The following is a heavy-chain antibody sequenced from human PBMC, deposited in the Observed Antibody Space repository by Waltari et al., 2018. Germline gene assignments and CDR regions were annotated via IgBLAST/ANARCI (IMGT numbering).Heavy chain of an antibody. CDR1: GGSFSGYY. D-gene: IGHD6-13*01. CDR2: INHSGST. CDR3: AAQQQLAIKYYYYMDV. J-gene: IGHJ6*03. Sequence: QVQLQQWGAGLLKPSETLSLTCAVYGGSFSGYYWSWIRQPPGKGLEWIGEINHSGSTNYNPALKSRVTISVDTSKNQFSLKLSSVTAADTAVYYCAAQQQLAIKYYYYMDVWGKGTTVTVSS. V-gene: IGHV4-34*01.